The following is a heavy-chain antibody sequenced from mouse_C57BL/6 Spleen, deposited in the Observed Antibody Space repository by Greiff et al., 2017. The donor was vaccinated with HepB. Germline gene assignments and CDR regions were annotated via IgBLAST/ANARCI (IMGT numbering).Heavy chain of an antibody. J-gene: IGHJ2*01. CDR1: GYTFTDYN. CDR3: TRRTTVHYFDY. CDR2: INPNNGGT. V-gene: IGHV1-18*01. D-gene: IGHD1-1*01. Sequence: EVQLQQSGPELVKPGASVKIPCKASGYTFTDYNMDWVKQSHGKSLEWIGDINPNNGGTIYNQKFKGKATLTVDKSSSTAYMELRSLTSEDTAVYYWTRRTTVHYFDYWGQGTTLTVSS.